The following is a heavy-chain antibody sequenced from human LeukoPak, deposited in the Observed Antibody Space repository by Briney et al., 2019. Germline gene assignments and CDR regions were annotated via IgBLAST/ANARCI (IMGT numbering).Heavy chain of an antibody. CDR1: GFTFSSYA. Sequence: GGSLRLSCAASGFTFSSYAMSWVRQAPGKGLEWVSAISGSGGSTYHADSVKGRFTISRDNSKNTLYLQMNSLRAEDTAVYYCAKDLGYVLRFFGPKDHDPWGQGTLVTVSS. CDR3: AKDLGYVLRFFGPKDHDP. D-gene: IGHD3-3*01. J-gene: IGHJ5*02. CDR2: ISGSGGST. V-gene: IGHV3-23*01.